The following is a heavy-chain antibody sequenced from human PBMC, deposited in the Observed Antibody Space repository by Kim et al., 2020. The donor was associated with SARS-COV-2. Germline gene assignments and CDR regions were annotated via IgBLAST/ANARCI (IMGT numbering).Heavy chain of an antibody. Sequence: ASVKVSCKASGYTFTGYYMHWVRQAPGQGLEWMGWINPNSGGTNYAQKFQGWVTMTRDTSISTAYMELSRLRSDDTAVYYCARDHGRMVRGVTTYYYYGMDVWGQGTTVTVSS. D-gene: IGHD3-10*01. V-gene: IGHV1-2*04. CDR2: INPNSGGT. CDR3: ARDHGRMVRGVTTYYYYGMDV. J-gene: IGHJ6*02. CDR1: GYTFTGYY.